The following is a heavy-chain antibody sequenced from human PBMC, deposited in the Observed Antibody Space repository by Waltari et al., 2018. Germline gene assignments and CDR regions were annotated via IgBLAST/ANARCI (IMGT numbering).Heavy chain of an antibody. V-gene: IGHV1-2*06. CDR2: INPNSGGT. Sequence: QVQLVQSGAEVKKPGASVKVSCKASGYTFTGYYMPWVRQAPGQGLEWMGRINPNSGGTNYAQKFQGRVTMTRDTSISTAYMELSRLRSDDTAVYYCARELTGYSSSWYDYWGQGTLVTVSS. J-gene: IGHJ4*02. CDR1: GYTFTGYY. D-gene: IGHD6-13*01. CDR3: ARELTGYSSSWYDY.